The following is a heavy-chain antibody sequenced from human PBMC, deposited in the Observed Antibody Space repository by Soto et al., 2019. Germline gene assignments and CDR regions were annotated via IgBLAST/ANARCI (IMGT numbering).Heavy chain of an antibody. V-gene: IGHV1-69*01. Sequence: QVQLVQSGAEVKKPGSSVKVSCKASGGTFSSYAISWVRQAPGQGLEWMGGIIPIFGTANYAQKFQGRVTITADESTSTAYIELSSLRSEDTAVYYCARGYCSSTSCRGGPYYFDYWGQGTLVTVSS. D-gene: IGHD2-2*01. J-gene: IGHJ4*02. CDR3: ARGYCSSTSCRGGPYYFDY. CDR1: GGTFSSYA. CDR2: IIPIFGTA.